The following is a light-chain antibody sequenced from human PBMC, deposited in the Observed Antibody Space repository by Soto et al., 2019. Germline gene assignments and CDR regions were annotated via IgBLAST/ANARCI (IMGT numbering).Light chain of an antibody. V-gene: IGKV3-15*01. CDR1: QSVTSN. Sequence: EIVMTQSPATLSVSPGERATLSCRASQSVTSNLAWYQQKPGQAPRLLMYGASTRATGIPARFSGSGSGTLITLTISLLQAEDFAVYYCQQYNNWYTFGQGTKLEIK. J-gene: IGKJ2*01. CDR3: QQYNNWYT. CDR2: GAS.